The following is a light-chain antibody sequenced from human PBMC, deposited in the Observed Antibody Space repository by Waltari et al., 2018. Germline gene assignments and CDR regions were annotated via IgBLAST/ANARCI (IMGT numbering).Light chain of an antibody. J-gene: IGKJ3*01. CDR1: QDISNY. V-gene: IGKV1-33*01. Sequence: DIQMTQSPSSLSASVGDSVTITCQASQDISNYLNWYQQKPGKAPNLLIHDASKLETGVPSRFSGSQSGTHFTLIISSLHPEDVATYYCQRYDNLPVFAFGPGTKVDIK. CDR2: DAS. CDR3: QRYDNLPVFA.